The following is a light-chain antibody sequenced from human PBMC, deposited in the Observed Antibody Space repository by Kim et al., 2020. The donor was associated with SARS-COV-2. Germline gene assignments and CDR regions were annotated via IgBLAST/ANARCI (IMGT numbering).Light chain of an antibody. CDR2: KDS. J-gene: IGLJ3*02. CDR1: VLAKKY. CDR3: YSAADNNSWV. V-gene: IGLV3-27*01. Sequence: SYELTQPSSVSVSPGQTAGITCSGDVLAKKYARWFQQKPGQAPVLVIYKDSERPSGIPERFSGSSSGTTVTLTISGAQVEDEADYYCYSAADNNSWVFGGGTQLTVL.